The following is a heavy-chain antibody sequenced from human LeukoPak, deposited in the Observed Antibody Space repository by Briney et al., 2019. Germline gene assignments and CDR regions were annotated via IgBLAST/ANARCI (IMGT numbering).Heavy chain of an antibody. CDR3: ARDFGDIVVVPAAMSY. D-gene: IGHD2-2*01. CDR2: IIPNSGGT. CDR1: GYTFTGYY. Sequence: ASVKVSCKASGYTFTGYYMHWVRQAPGQGVEWMGWIIPNSGGTNYAQKFQGRVTMTRDTSISTAYMELSRLRYDDTAVYYCARDFGDIVVVPAAMSYWGQGTLVTVSS. V-gene: IGHV1-2*02. J-gene: IGHJ4*02.